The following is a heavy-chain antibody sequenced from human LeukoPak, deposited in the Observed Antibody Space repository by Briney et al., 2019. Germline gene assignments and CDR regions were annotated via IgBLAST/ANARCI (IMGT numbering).Heavy chain of an antibody. Sequence: PSETLSLTCAVSGGSISSGGYSWSWIRQAPGKGLEWIGYIYYSGSTYYNPSLKSRVSISIDTSKNQFSLKLSSVTAADTAVYYCARDGSGRYLPFDIWGQGTMVTVSS. V-gene: IGHV4-30-4*07. CDR1: GGSISSGGYS. CDR2: IYYSGST. J-gene: IGHJ3*02. D-gene: IGHD3-10*01. CDR3: ARDGSGRYLPFDI.